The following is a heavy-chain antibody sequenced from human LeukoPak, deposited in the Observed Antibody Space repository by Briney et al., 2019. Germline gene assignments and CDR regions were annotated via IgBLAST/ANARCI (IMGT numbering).Heavy chain of an antibody. Sequence: ASVKVSCKASGYTFTSYGISWVRQAPGQGLEWWGWFSAYNGNTNYAQKLQGRVTMTTDTSTSTAYMELRSLRSDDTAVYYCARTVLLWFGELFLFDYWGQGTLVTVSS. CDR2: FSAYNGNT. J-gene: IGHJ4*02. D-gene: IGHD3-10*01. V-gene: IGHV1-18*01. CDR1: GYTFTSYG. CDR3: ARTVLLWFGELFLFDY.